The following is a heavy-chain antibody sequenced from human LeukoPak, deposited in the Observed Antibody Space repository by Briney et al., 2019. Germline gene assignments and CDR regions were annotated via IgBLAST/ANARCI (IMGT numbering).Heavy chain of an antibody. V-gene: IGHV3-7*01. CDR2: IKQDGSEK. J-gene: IGHJ6*02. CDR1: GFTFSSYW. CDR3: ARDTWYYGMDV. Sequence: GGSLRLSCAVSGFTFSSYWMNWVRQAPGKGLEWVANIKQDGSEKYYVDSVKGRFTISRDNAKNSLYLQMNSLRAEDTAVYCCARDTWYYGMDVWGQGTTVTVSS.